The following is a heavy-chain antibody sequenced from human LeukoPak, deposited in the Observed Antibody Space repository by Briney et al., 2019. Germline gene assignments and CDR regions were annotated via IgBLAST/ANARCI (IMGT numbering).Heavy chain of an antibody. CDR2: MYYRGTT. J-gene: IGHJ4*02. CDR3: AREYSRSVVAGSRPDL. CDR1: GGSISISSYY. D-gene: IGHD2-21*01. Sequence: SETLALTCSVSGGSISISSYYWGWIRQSPEKGLEWIGSMYYRGTTYENSSLKSRLTLSIDTSNNQFSLKLTSVTAADTAVYYCAREYSRSVVAGSRPDLWGQGLLVTVSS. V-gene: IGHV4-39*02.